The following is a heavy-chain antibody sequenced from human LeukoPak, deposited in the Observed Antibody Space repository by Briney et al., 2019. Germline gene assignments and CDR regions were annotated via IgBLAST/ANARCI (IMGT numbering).Heavy chain of an antibody. D-gene: IGHD1-1*01. CDR3: ARYIRSPLYYFDY. CDR1: GFTFSSYA. V-gene: IGHV3-23*01. Sequence: GGSLRLSCAASGFTFSSYAMSWARQAPGKGPEWVSTISASGDSTYYADSVKGRFTISRDISRNTLYVRMNSLRAEDTAVYYCARYIRSPLYYFDYWGRGTLVTVSS. J-gene: IGHJ4*02. CDR2: ISASGDST.